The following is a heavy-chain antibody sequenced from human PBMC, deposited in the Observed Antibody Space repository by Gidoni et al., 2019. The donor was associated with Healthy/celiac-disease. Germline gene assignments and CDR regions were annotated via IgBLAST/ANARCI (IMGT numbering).Heavy chain of an antibody. CDR2: IVSSSSTI. CDR3: ARIEWWTAAGTTDYYYGMDV. J-gene: IGHJ6*02. Sequence: EVQLVESGGGLVQPGGSLRLSCAASGFTFSSYSMNWVRQATGKGLEWVSFIVSSSSTIYYADFVKGRFTISRDNAKNSLYLQMTSLRDEDTAVYYCARIEWWTAAGTTDYYYGMDVWGQGTTVTVSS. V-gene: IGHV3-48*02. D-gene: IGHD6-13*01. CDR1: GFTFSSYS.